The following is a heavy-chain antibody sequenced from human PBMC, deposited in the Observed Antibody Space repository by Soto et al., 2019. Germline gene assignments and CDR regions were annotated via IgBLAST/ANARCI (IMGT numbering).Heavy chain of an antibody. CDR1: GFTFSSYA. V-gene: IGHV3-23*01. J-gene: IGHJ4*02. Sequence: GGSLRLSCAASGFTFSSYAMSWVRQAPGKGLEWVSAISGSGGSTYYADSVKGRFTISRDNSKNTLYLQMNSLRAEDTAVYYCAKVPHYDILTGPIDYWGQGTLVTVSS. D-gene: IGHD3-9*01. CDR2: ISGSGGST. CDR3: AKVPHYDILTGPIDY.